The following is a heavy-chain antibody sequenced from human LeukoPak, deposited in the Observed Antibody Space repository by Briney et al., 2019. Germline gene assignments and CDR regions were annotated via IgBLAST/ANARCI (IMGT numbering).Heavy chain of an antibody. D-gene: IGHD6-13*01. CDR3: ARHVTDWITTAGFYYYGVDV. J-gene: IGHJ6*02. CDR2: IYPPNSDT. V-gene: IGHV5-51*01. CDR1: GYSFSNYW. Sequence: GESLKISCKDSGYSFSNYWIGWVRQMPGKGLEWMGVIYPPNSDTRYSPSFEGQVTISADKSISTAYLHWSSLGASDTAMYYCARHVTDWITTAGFYYYGVDVWGQGTTVTVSS.